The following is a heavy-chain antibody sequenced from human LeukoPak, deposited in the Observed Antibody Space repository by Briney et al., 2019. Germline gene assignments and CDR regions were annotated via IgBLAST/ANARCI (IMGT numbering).Heavy chain of an antibody. D-gene: IGHD6-6*01. CDR1: GFTFSYYW. J-gene: IGHJ4*02. Sequence: GGSLRLSCAASGFTFSYYWMDWVRQAPGKGLVWVSRINTDGGSTSYADSVKGRFTISRDNAKNTLYLQMNSLRAEDTAVYFCASATGATSSSGSYRFWGQGTLVTVSS. CDR3: ASATGATSSSGSYRF. V-gene: IGHV3-74*01. CDR2: INTDGGST.